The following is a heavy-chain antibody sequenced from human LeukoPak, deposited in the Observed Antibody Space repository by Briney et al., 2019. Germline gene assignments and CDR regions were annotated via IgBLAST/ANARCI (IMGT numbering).Heavy chain of an antibody. Sequence: GGSLRLSCAASGFTFSSYSMNWVRQAPGKGLEWVSSISSSSSYIYYADSVKGRFTISRDNAKNSLYLQMNSLRAEDTAVYYCARDTSYSSGWYMAFDIWGQGTMVTVSS. D-gene: IGHD6-19*01. CDR1: GFTFSSYS. V-gene: IGHV3-21*01. J-gene: IGHJ3*02. CDR3: ARDTSYSSGWYMAFDI. CDR2: ISSSSSYI.